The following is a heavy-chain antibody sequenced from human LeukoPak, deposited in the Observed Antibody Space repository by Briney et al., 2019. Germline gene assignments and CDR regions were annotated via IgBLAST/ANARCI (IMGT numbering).Heavy chain of an antibody. V-gene: IGHV3-53*04. D-gene: IGHD2-8*02. J-gene: IGHJ3*02. CDR3: AREYWPRPPYAFDI. CDR1: GFTVSSNY. CDR2: IYSGGST. Sequence: GGSLRLSCAASGFTVSSNYMSWDRQAPGKGLEWVSVIYSGGSTYYADSVKGRFTISRHNSKNTLYLQMNSLRAEDTAVYYCAREYWPRPPYAFDIWGQGTTVTVSS.